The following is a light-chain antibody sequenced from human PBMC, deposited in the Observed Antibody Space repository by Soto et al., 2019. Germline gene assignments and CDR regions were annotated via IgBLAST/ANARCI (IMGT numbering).Light chain of an antibody. V-gene: IGKV3-15*01. CDR1: QSIRRK. CDR2: CAS. J-gene: IGKJ5*01. Sequence: EIVMTQSPATLSVSPGERATLSCRASQSIRRKVGWYQQKPGQAPRLLIYCASIRATGGAPRFSGSGSGTEYTINISRLQSEAIAVYYCQLYNIWSSITFGQGTRLEIK. CDR3: QLYNIWSSIT.